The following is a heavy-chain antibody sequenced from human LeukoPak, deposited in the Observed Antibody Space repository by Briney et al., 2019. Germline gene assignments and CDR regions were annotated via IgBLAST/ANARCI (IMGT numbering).Heavy chain of an antibody. CDR2: IYYSGST. CDR1: GGSISNYY. CDR3: ARDLRSFSI. D-gene: IGHD3-3*02. Sequence: SETLSLTCTVSGGSISNYYWSWIRQPPGKGLEWIGYIYYSGSTNYNPSLKSRVTISVDTSKNQFSLKLSSVTAADTAVYYCARDLRSFSIWGQGTLVTVSS. J-gene: IGHJ4*02. V-gene: IGHV4-59*01.